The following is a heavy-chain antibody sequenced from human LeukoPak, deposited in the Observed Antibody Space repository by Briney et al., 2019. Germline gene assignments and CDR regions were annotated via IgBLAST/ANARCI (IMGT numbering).Heavy chain of an antibody. CDR2: IYYSGST. D-gene: IGHD3-16*01. J-gene: IGHJ2*01. Sequence: PSETLSLTCTVSGGSISTGGYYWSWIRQPPGKGLEWIGYIYYSGSTNYNPSLKSRVTISVDTSKNQFSLKLSSVTAADTAVYYCARDTSVFDWYFDLWGRGTLVTVSS. CDR1: GGSISTGGYY. CDR3: ARDTSVFDWYFDL. V-gene: IGHV4-61*08.